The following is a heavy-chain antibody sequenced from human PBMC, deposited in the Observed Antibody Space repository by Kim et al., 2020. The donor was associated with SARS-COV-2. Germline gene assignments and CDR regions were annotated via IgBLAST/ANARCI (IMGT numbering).Heavy chain of an antibody. CDR2: ISFDGTSK. CDR1: GFTFSNYD. Sequence: GGSLRLSCVASGFTFSNYDMHWVRQAPGKGLEWVAVISFDGTSKYYGDSVKGRFTVSRDNSKNTLYLQMYSLRPEDTAVYYCAKGYTSTWDHFDYCCQG. V-gene: IGHV3-30*18. CDR3: AKGYTSTWDHFDY. D-gene: IGHD6-13*01. J-gene: IGHJ4*02.